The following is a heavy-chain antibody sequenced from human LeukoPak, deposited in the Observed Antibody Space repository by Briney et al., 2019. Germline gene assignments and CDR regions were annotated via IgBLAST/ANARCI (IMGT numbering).Heavy chain of an antibody. CDR2: ISSSGSTI. CDR1: GFTFSTYE. CDR3: ARGGTYYNSSVWFSCDY. V-gene: IGHV3-48*03. D-gene: IGHD3-22*01. Sequence: GSLRLSCAASGFTFSTYEMNWVRQAPGKGLEGGSYISSSGSTIYYADSVKGRFTISRDNAKNSLYLQMNSLRAEDTAVYYCARGGTYYNSSVWFSCDYWGQGTLVTVSS. J-gene: IGHJ4*02.